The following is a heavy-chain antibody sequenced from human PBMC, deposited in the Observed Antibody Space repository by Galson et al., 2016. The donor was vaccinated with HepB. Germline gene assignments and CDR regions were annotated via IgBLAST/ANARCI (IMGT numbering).Heavy chain of an antibody. CDR3: AGVMRDFWSGPAGMDV. J-gene: IGHJ6*04. CDR1: GGSIRSYY. V-gene: IGHV4-4*07. CDR2: IYSSGSA. Sequence: ETLSLTCSVSGGSIRSYYWSWIRQPAGKGLEWIGRIYSSGSAYHNPSLKSRVSMSVETSKNQFSLKLNSVTAADTAVYYCAGVMRDFWSGPAGMDVWGTGTTVTVSS. D-gene: IGHD3-3*01.